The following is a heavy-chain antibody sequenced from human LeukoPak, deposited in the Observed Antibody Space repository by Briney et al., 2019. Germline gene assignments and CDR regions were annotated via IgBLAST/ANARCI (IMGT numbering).Heavy chain of an antibody. V-gene: IGHV4-4*07. D-gene: IGHD2-15*01. CDR2: TYTSGSS. CDR1: GGSISSYH. J-gene: IGHJ5*02. Sequence: PSETLSLTCIVSGGSISSYHWSWIRQPAGKRLEWIGHTYTSGSSNYNPSLKSRATMSVDTSNNQFSLKLNSVTAADTAVYYCARGGGYGRNWFDPWGQGTLVIVSS. CDR3: ARGGGYGRNWFDP.